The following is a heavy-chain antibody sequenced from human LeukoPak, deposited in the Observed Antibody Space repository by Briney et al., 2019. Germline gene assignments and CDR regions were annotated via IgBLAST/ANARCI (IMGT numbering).Heavy chain of an antibody. Sequence: GGSLRLSCAASGFTVSSNYMSWVRQAPGKGLEWVSVIYSCGSTYYADSVKGRFTISRDNSKNTLYLQMNSLRAEDTAVYYCASRATVVPAALGVYYYGMDVWGQGTTVTVSS. CDR3: ASRATVVPAALGVYYYGMDV. J-gene: IGHJ6*02. V-gene: IGHV3-66*01. CDR2: IYSCGST. CDR1: GFTVSSNY. D-gene: IGHD2-2*01.